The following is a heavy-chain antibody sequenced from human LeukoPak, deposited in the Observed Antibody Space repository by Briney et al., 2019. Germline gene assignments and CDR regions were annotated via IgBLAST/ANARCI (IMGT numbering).Heavy chain of an antibody. V-gene: IGHV4-59*01. CDR2: IYYSGST. D-gene: IGHD2-2*01. J-gene: IGHJ6*02. CDR1: GDSISSYY. CDR3: AREDCSGTSCSEYV. Sequence: PSETLSLTCTVSGDSISSYYWSWIRQPPGEGLEWIGYIYYSGSTNHNPSLKSRVTISVDTSKNQFSLKLSSVTAADTAVYYCAREDCSGTSCSEYVWGQGTTVTVSS.